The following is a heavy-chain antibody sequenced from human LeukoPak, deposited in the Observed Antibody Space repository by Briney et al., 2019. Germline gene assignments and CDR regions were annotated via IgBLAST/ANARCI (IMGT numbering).Heavy chain of an antibody. CDR1: GGTFSSYA. CDR2: IIPIFGTA. V-gene: IGHV1-69*13. J-gene: IGHJ4*02. CDR3: ARDSKRYSSGWYYY. Sequence: SVKVSCKASGGTFSSYAISWVRQAPGQGLEWMGGIIPIFGTANYAQKFQGRVMITADESTSTAYMELSSLRSEDTAVYYCARDSKRYSSGWYYYWGQGTLVTVSS. D-gene: IGHD6-19*01.